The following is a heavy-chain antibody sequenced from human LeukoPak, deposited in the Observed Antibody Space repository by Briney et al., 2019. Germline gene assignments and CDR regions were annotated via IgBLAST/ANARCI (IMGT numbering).Heavy chain of an antibody. Sequence: GESLKISCQGSGYIFSGEWIAWVRQTPGKGLEWMGVIYPGDSDTRYSPSFQGQVTISADKSISTAYLQWSSLKASDTAMYYCARLDPPKNLYDSSGYAPVGAFDIWGQGTMVTVSS. CDR2: IYPGDSDT. J-gene: IGHJ3*02. D-gene: IGHD3-22*01. CDR1: GYIFSGEW. V-gene: IGHV5-51*01. CDR3: ARLDPPKNLYDSSGYAPVGAFDI.